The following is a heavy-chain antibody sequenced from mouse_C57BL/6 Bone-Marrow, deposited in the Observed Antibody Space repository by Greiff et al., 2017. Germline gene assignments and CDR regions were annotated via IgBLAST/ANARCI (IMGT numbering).Heavy chain of an antibody. D-gene: IGHD1-1*01. CDR1: GFTIKDDY. J-gene: IGHJ1*03. CDR2: IDPENGDT. CDR3: TSGYYYGSKDWYFDV. V-gene: IGHV14-4*01. Sequence: EVQLQQSGAELVRPGASVKLSCTASGFTIKDDYMHWVKQRPEQGLEWIGWIDPENGDTEYASKFQGKATITADTSSNTAYLQLSSLTSEDTAVYYCTSGYYYGSKDWYFDVWGTGTTVPVST.